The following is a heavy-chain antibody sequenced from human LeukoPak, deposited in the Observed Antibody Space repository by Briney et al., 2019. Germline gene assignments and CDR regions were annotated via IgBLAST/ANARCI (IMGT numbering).Heavy chain of an antibody. CDR3: AKDSGSGPFDY. V-gene: IGHV3-9*01. CDR2: ISWNSGSI. Sequence: SPRLSCAPSLFTFYVYAMHSVRQALRKGLWRVSGISWNSGSIGYADSVKGRFTISRDNAKNSLYLQMNSLRAEDTALYYCAKDSGSGPFDYWGQGTLVTVSS. D-gene: IGHD2-15*01. CDR1: LFTFYVYA. J-gene: IGHJ4*02.